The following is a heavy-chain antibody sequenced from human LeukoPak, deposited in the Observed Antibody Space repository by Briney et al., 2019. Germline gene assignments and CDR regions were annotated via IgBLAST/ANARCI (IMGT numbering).Heavy chain of an antibody. V-gene: IGHV3-30*04. CDR1: GFAFSSYA. CDR3: ARGKNEWHQVVNYHFDY. CDR2: MSNDGQDK. Sequence: GGSLRLSWAASGFAFSSYAMHWVRQAPGKGLEWVAVMSNDGQDKDYADSVKGRFTISRDTSNNTLYLQLNSMRVDDAAVYHCARGKNEWHQVVNYHFDYWGQGTLVTVSS. D-gene: IGHD4-23*01. J-gene: IGHJ4*02.